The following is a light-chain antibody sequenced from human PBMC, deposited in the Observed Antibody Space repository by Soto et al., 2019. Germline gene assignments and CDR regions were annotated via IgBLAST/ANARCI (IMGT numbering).Light chain of an antibody. CDR3: QQYDYSPRT. Sequence: EIGSTQSPGPVSLSTGERATHSCRVSLGLPSRSSAWYQQRPGQAPRVLSSAASTRAADIPDRFSGSGSGTDFTLTINRLEPEDFAVYYCQQYDYSPRTFGQGTKVDIK. CDR2: AAS. CDR1: LGLPSRS. V-gene: IGKV3-20*01. J-gene: IGKJ1*01.